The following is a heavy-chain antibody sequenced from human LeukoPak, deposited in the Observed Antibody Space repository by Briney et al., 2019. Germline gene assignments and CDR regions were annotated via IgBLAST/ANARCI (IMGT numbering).Heavy chain of an antibody. J-gene: IGHJ4*02. V-gene: IGHV3-11*04. Sequence: SPGGSLRLSCAASGFTFSDYYMSWIRQAPGKGLEWVSYISSSGSTIYYADSVKGRFTISRDNAKNSLYLQMNSLRAEDTAVYYCATILKIVGATNEVQFDYWGQGTLVTVSS. CDR1: GFTFSDYY. CDR2: ISSSGSTI. CDR3: ATILKIVGATNEVQFDY. D-gene: IGHD1-26*01.